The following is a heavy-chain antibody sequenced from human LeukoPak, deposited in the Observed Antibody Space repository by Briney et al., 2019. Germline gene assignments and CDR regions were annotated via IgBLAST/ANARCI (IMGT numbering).Heavy chain of an antibody. CDR2: INSDGSST. Sequence: PGGSPRLSCAASGFTFSNYWMHWVRQAPGKGLVWVSRINSDGSSTTYADSVKGRFTISRDNAKNTLYLQMNSLRAEDTAVYYCARESSVGAHKAFDYWGQGTLVTVSS. J-gene: IGHJ4*02. D-gene: IGHD1-26*01. V-gene: IGHV3-74*01. CDR3: ARESSVGAHKAFDY. CDR1: GFTFSNYW.